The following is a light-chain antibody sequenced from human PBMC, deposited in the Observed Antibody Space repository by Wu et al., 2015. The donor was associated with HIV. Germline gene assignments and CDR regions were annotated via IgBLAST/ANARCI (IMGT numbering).Light chain of an antibody. CDR3: QQYTAFAT. CDR2: QGS. Sequence: DIQMTQSPSTLSASVGDRVTITCRANQTISIWLAWYQQKPGRAPKLLIYQGSSLETGVPSRFSGSGSGTEFTLTISSLEPDDFATYYCQQYTAFATFGQGTKVES. V-gene: IGKV1-5*03. J-gene: IGKJ1*01. CDR1: QTISIW.